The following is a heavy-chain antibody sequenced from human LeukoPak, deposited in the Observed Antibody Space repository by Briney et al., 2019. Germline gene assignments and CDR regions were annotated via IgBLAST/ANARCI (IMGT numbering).Heavy chain of an antibody. CDR1: GYTFTSYA. CDR2: INAGNGNT. V-gene: IGHV1-3*01. J-gene: IGHJ5*02. D-gene: IGHD4-17*01. Sequence: ASVKVSCKASGYTFTSYAMHWVRQAPGQRLEWMGWINAGNGNTKYSQKFQGRVTITRDTSASTAYMELSSLRSEDTAVYYCAREISDYANWFDPWGQGTLVTVSS. CDR3: AREISDYANWFDP.